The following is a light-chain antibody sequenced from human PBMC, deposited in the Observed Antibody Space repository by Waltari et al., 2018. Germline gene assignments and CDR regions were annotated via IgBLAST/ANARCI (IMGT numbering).Light chain of an antibody. CDR3: QQRSNWPPLT. CDR1: QSVSSY. V-gene: IGKV3-11*01. Sequence: EIVLTQSPATLSLSPGERATHPCRASQSVSSYLAWYQQKPGQAPRLLIYDASNRATGIPARFSGSGSGTDFTLTISSLEPEDFAVYYCQQRSNWPPLTFGGGTKVEIK. J-gene: IGKJ4*01. CDR2: DAS.